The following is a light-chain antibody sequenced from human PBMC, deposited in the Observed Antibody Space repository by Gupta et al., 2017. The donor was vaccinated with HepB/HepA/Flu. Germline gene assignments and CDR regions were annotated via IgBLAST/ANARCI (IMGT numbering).Light chain of an antibody. Sequence: EIVMTQSPATLSGSPGERVTLSCRASHSVRNSLAWYQQQPGQAPTLLIYGASTRASGIPARFSGGGSGTEFTLTISSLQSEDFAVYYCQQTNNWPRTFGQGTKLEIK. CDR3: QQTNNWPRT. CDR2: GAS. J-gene: IGKJ1*01. V-gene: IGKV3-15*01. CDR1: HSVRNS.